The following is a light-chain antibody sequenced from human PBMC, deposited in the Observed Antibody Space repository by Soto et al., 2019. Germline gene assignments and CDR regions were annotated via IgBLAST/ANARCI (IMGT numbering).Light chain of an antibody. CDR2: EGS. Sequence: QSALTRPASVSGSPGQSITISCTGTSSDVGSYNLVSWYQQHPGKAPKLMIYEGSKRPSGVSNRFSGSKSGNTASLTISGLQAEDDADYYCCSYAGSSTLVFGAGTTLTVL. CDR3: CSYAGSSTLV. V-gene: IGLV2-23*01. J-gene: IGLJ2*01. CDR1: SSDVGSYNL.